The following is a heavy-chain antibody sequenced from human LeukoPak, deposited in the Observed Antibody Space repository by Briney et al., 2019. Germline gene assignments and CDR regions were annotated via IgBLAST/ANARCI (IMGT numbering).Heavy chain of an antibody. V-gene: IGHV3-15*01. CDR2: IKSKTDGGTT. CDR3: TTDPVTGYYYYYMDV. D-gene: IGHD4-23*01. Sequence: GGSLRLSCAASGFTFSNAWMSWVRQAPGKGLEWVGRIKSKTDGGTTDYAAPVKGRFTISRDDSKNTLYLQMNSLKTEDTAVYYCTTDPVTGYYYYYMDVWGKGTTVTVSS. CDR1: GFTFSNAW. J-gene: IGHJ6*03.